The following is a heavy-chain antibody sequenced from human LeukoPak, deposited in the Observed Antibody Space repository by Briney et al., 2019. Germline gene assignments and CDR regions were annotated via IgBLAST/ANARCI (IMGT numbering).Heavy chain of an antibody. V-gene: IGHV4-39*01. CDR1: GGSISSSSYY. J-gene: IGHJ4*02. D-gene: IGHD3-9*01. CDR2: IYYSGST. Sequence: PETLSLTCTVSGGSISSSSYYWGWIRQPPGKGLEWIGSIYYSGSTYYNPSLKSRVTISVDTSKNQFSLKLSSVTAADTAVYYCVRWDLLTGSGDQWGQGTLVTVSS. CDR3: VRWDLLTGSGDQ.